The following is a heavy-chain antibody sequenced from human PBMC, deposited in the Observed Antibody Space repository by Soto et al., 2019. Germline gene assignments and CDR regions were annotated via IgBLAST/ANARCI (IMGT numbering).Heavy chain of an antibody. CDR2: MNPNSGNT. CDR3: ASERTVAGNYY. J-gene: IGHJ4*02. D-gene: IGHD6-19*01. V-gene: IGHV1-8*02. Sequence: ASVKVSCKASGGTFSNYGISWVRQATGQGLEWMGWMNPNSGNTGYAQKFQGRVTMTRNTSISTAYMELSSLRSEDTAVYYCASERTVAGNYYWGQGTLVTVSS. CDR1: GGTFSNYG.